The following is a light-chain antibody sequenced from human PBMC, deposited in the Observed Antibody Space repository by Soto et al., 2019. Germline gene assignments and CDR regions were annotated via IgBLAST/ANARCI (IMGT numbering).Light chain of an antibody. V-gene: IGLV2-11*01. CDR2: DVS. CDR3: CSYAGSYTHV. Sequence: QSALTQPASVSGSPGQSITVSCTGISSDPGDYHHVSWYQHHPGKAPKLIIYDVSERPSGVPDRFSGSKSGNTGNTASLTISGLQAEDEADYYCCSYAGSYTHVFGSGTKLTVL. J-gene: IGLJ1*01. CDR1: SSDPGDYHH.